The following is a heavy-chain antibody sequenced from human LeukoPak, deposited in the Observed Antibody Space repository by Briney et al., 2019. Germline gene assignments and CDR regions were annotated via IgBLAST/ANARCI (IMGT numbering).Heavy chain of an antibody. J-gene: IGHJ3*02. CDR1: GFTFSSYA. D-gene: IGHD3-16*01. CDR3: ARERRGDDAFDI. CDR2: ISTNGGRT. Sequence: SGGSLRLSCAASGFTFSSYAMHWVRQAPGKGPEYVSTISTNGGRTYYANSVKGRFTISRDNSKNTVYLQMGSLRAEDMAVYYCARERRGDDAFDIWGQGTMVTVSS. V-gene: IGHV3-64*01.